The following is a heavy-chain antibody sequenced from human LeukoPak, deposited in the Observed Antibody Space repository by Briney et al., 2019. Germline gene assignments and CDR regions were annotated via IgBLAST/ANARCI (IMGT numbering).Heavy chain of an antibody. CDR3: ARHASRVRGVLYYYGMDV. CDR1: GYTFNNYG. V-gene: IGHV5-51*01. D-gene: IGHD3-10*01. CDR2: IYPGDSDT. Sequence: GASVKVSCKASGYTFNNYGISWVRQAPGQGLEWMGIIYPGDSDTRYSPSFQGQVTISADKSISTAYLQWSSLKASDTAMYYCARHASRVRGVLYYYGMDVWGQGTTVTVSS. J-gene: IGHJ6*02.